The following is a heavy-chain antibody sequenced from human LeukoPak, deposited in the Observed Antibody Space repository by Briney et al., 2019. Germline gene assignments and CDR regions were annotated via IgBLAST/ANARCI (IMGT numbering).Heavy chain of an antibody. J-gene: IGHJ3*02. Sequence: ASVKVSCKASGYTFTGYYMHWVRQAPGQGLEWMGWINPNSGGTNYAQKFQGRVTMTRDTSISTAYMELSRLRSDDTAVYYCARGLVGATTWGDAFDIWGQGTMVTVSS. V-gene: IGHV1-2*02. CDR1: GYTFTGYY. CDR3: ARGLVGATTWGDAFDI. D-gene: IGHD1-26*01. CDR2: INPNSGGT.